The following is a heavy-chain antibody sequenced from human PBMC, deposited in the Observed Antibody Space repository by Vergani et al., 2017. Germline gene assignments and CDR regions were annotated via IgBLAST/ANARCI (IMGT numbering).Heavy chain of an antibody. J-gene: IGHJ5*02. Sequence: QVQLVQSGAEVKKPGASVKVSCKASGYTFTSYYMHWVRQAPGQGLEWMGWINPNSGGTNYTQKFQGRVTMTRDTSISTAYMELSRLRSDDTAVYYCARISPLRLRGVNWFDPWGQGTLVTVSS. CDR2: INPNSGGT. D-gene: IGHD3-10*01. CDR1: GYTFTSYY. CDR3: ARISPLRLRGVNWFDP. V-gene: IGHV1-2*02.